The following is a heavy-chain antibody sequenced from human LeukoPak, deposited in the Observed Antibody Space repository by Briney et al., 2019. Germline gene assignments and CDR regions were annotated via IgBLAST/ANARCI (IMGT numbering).Heavy chain of an antibody. Sequence: GGSLRLSCAAAGFTFSDNWMHWVPQAPGKGLVWVSRINSDGTYYVDSVKGRFTMSIDNAKNTLYLQMNSLRVEDTAVYYCVKSSSRLVIVCPLRVSMDFWGQGTKVSVCS. D-gene: IGHD3-9*01. CDR1: GFTFSDNW. J-gene: IGHJ6*02. V-gene: IGHV3-74*01. CDR3: VKSSSRLVIVCPLRVSMDF. CDR2: INSDGT.